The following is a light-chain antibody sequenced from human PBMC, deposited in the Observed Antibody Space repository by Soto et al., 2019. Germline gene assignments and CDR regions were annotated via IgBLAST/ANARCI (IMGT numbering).Light chain of an antibody. V-gene: IGLV2-11*01. CDR1: SSDVGAYNY. Sequence: QSALTQPRSVSGSPGQSVTISCTGTSSDVGAYNYVSWYQQHPGKVPKLMIYDVSRRPSGVPDRFSGSKSGNTASLTISGLQADDEADYYCCSYAGSYTLLFGGWTKLTVL. CDR3: CSYAGSYTLL. J-gene: IGLJ3*02. CDR2: DVS.